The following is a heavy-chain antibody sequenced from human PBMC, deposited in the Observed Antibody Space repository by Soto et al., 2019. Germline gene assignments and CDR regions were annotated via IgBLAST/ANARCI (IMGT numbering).Heavy chain of an antibody. D-gene: IGHD6-6*01. Sequence: LRLSCAASGFTFSSYSMNWVRQAPWKGLEWIGYIYYSGSTYYNPSLESRVAISLDTSRSQFSLTLHSVTAADTAIYYCARDRHNNFFDPWGQGTLVTVSS. CDR3: ARDRHNNFFDP. V-gene: IGHV4-31*02. J-gene: IGHJ5*02. CDR1: GFTFSSYS. CDR2: IYYSGST.